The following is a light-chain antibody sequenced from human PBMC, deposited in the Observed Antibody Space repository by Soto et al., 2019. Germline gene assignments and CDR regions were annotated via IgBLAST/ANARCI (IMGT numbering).Light chain of an antibody. CDR3: AAWDASLYGPV. CDR2: TDN. V-gene: IGLV1-44*01. Sequence: QTVVTQPPSASGTPGQRVTISCSGSNSNIGTNTVHWYQHLPGTAPKLLIYTDNQRPSGVPDRFSGSRSGTSASLAISGLQSEDEADYYCAAWDASLYGPVFGGGTQLTVL. J-gene: IGLJ3*02. CDR1: NSNIGTNT.